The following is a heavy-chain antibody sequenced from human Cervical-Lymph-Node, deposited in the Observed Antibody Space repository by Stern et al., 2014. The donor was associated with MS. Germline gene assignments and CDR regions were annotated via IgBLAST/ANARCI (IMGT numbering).Heavy chain of an antibody. Sequence: QLQLQESGPGLVKPSETLSLTCTVSGGSISGSTYYWGWIRQPPGKGLEWIGGIYYSGTTKYNPPLKSRTHMPVDPPKTRFALNVNSGTAADTAVYYCARGGQSYWYFDVWGRGTLVTVSS. CDR1: GGSISGSTYY. CDR2: IYYSGTT. J-gene: IGHJ2*01. CDR3: ARGGQSYWYFDV. V-gene: IGHV4-39*01. D-gene: IGHD2-15*01.